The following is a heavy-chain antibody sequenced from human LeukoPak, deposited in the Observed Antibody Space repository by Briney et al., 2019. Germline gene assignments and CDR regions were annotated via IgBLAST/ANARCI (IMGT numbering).Heavy chain of an antibody. V-gene: IGHV3-30-3*01. Sequence: GRSLRLSCAASGFTFSNYAMDWVRQAPGKGQEWVAVISYDGSDKYYADSVKGRFTISRDNSKNTVYLQMNSLRAEDTALYYCAKDVRALESWGQGTLVTVSS. CDR3: AKDVRALES. CDR2: ISYDGSDK. J-gene: IGHJ5*01. CDR1: GFTFSNYA.